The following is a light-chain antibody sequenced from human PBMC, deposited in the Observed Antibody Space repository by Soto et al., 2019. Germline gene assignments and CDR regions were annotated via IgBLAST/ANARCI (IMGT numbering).Light chain of an antibody. V-gene: IGKV1-39*01. CDR2: AAS. J-gene: IGKJ2*01. CDR3: QQSYSTPRT. CDR1: QSISSY. Sequence: DIQMTQSPSSLSASVGDRVTITCRASQSISSYLNWYQQKPGKAPTLLIYAASSLQSGVPSRLSGSGSGTDFNLTISSLQPDDVATYYCQQSYSTPRTFGQGTKLEIK.